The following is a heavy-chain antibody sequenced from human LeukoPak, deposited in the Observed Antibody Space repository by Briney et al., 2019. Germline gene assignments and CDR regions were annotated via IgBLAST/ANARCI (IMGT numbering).Heavy chain of an antibody. J-gene: IGHJ4*02. CDR3: ARDTSTSSFDY. D-gene: IGHD2-2*01. CDR1: GGSISSYY. Sequence: SETLSLTCTVSGGSISSYYWSWIRQPPGKGLEWIGYIYYSGSTNYNPSLKSRVTISVDTSKNQFSLKLSSVTAADTAVYYCARDTSTSSFDYWGQGTLVTVSS. CDR2: IYYSGST. V-gene: IGHV4-59*01.